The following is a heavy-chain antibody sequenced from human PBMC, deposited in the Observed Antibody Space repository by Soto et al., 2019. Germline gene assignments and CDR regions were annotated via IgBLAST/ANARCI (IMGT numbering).Heavy chain of an antibody. CDR3: ALVPGDSSKPYYYYGMDV. CDR2: INPNSGGT. J-gene: IGHJ6*02. V-gene: IGHV1-2*04. Sequence: ASVKVSCKASGYTFTGYYMHWVRQAPGQGLEWMGWINPNSGGTNYAQKIQCWVTMTRDTSISTAYMELSRLRSDDTAVYYFALVPGDSSKPYYYYGMDVWGQGTTVTVSS. CDR1: GYTFTGYY. D-gene: IGHD6-13*01.